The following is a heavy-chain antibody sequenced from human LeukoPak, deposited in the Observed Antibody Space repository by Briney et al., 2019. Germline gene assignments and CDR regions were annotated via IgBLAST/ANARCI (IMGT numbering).Heavy chain of an antibody. D-gene: IGHD2-2*01. CDR3: TRGVVPAAMSFNYYYYYYMDV. CDR1: GFTFSGSA. Sequence: GGSLRLSCAASGFTFSGSAMHWVRQASGKGPEWVGRIRSKANSYATAYAASVKGRFTISRDDSKNTAYLQMNSLKTEDTAVYYCTRGVVPAAMSFNYYYYYYMDVWGKGTTVTVSS. CDR2: IRSKANSYAT. V-gene: IGHV3-73*01. J-gene: IGHJ6*03.